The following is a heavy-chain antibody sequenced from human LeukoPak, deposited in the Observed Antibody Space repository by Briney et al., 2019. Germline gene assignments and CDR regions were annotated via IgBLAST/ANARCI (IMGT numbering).Heavy chain of an antibody. D-gene: IGHD3-22*01. CDR2: IKQDGSEK. Sequence: GGSLRLSCAASGFAFSDYWMTWVRQAPGKGLEWVANIKQDGSEKYLVDSVKGRFTISRDNAKGSLYLQMNSMRAEDTAVYYCVRAPYYSGIEHYFDHWGQGILVTVS. CDR1: GFAFSDYW. CDR3: VRAPYYSGIEHYFDH. J-gene: IGHJ4*02. V-gene: IGHV3-7*03.